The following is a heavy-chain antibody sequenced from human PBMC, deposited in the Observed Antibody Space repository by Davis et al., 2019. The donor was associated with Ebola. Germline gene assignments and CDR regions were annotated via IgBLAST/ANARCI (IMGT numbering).Heavy chain of an antibody. CDR2: TYYSSKWYD. CDR1: GDSVSSNSAP. V-gene: IGHV6-1*01. Sequence: HSQTLSLTCAISGDSVSSNSAPWNWIRQSPSRGLEWLGRTYYSSKWYDGYAESVKSRINISPDTSKNQFSLLLNSVTPEDAAVYFCARGWLRSPGFDYWGQGTLVSVSS. D-gene: IGHD5-12*01. J-gene: IGHJ4*02. CDR3: ARGWLRSPGFDY.